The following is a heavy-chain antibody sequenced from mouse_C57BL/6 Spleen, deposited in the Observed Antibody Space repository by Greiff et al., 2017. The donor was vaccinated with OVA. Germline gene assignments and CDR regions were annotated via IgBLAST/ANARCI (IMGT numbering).Heavy chain of an antibody. D-gene: IGHD2-3*01. Sequence: VQLQQPGAELVKPGASVKMSCKASGYTFTSYWITWVKQRPGQGLEWIGDIYPGSGSTNYNEKFKSKATLTVDTSSSTAYMQLSSLTSEDSAVYYCARDGYPGGWFAYWGQGTLVTVSA. CDR2: IYPGSGST. J-gene: IGHJ3*01. CDR3: ARDGYPGGWFAY. V-gene: IGHV1-55*01. CDR1: GYTFTSYW.